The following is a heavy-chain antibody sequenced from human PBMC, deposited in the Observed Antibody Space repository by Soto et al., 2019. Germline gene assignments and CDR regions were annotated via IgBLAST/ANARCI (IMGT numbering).Heavy chain of an antibody. CDR2: ISGFNSYT. V-gene: IGHV1-18*04. Sequence: ASVKVSCKSSGYTFSTYGITWVRQAPGRGLEWMGWISGFNSYTSYAQKFRGRVTMTTDTSTSTAYMELRGLRSDDTAVYYCVRDRPYSSSSAVRFDPWGPGTLVTVSS. CDR3: VRDRPYSSSSAVRFDP. D-gene: IGHD6-13*01. J-gene: IGHJ5*02. CDR1: GYTFSTYG.